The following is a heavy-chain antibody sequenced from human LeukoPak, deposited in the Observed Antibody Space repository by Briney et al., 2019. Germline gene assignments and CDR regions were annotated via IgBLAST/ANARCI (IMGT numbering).Heavy chain of an antibody. CDR3: VRASSNHYSDY. D-gene: IGHD3-16*02. Sequence: GGSLRLSCAVSGFTFSDHYMDWVRQAPGEGLEWVGRSRDKANSYTTEYAASVKGRFTISRDASKNSVHLQLNSLNTEDTAVYYCVRASSNHYSDYWGQGTLVTVSS. J-gene: IGHJ4*02. CDR1: GFTFSDHY. CDR2: SRDKANSYTT. V-gene: IGHV3-72*01.